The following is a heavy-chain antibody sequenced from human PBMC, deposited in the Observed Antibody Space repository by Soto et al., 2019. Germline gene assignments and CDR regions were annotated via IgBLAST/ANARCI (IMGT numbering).Heavy chain of an antibody. CDR1: GFTFDDYA. CDR3: AKAFYDYGPSDAFDI. Sequence: EVQLVESGGGLVQPGRSLRLSCAASGFTFDDYAMHWVRQAPGKGLEWVSGISWNSGSIGYADSVKGRFTISRDNAKNSRYLQMNSLRAEDTALYYCAKAFYDYGPSDAFDIWGQGTMVTVSS. CDR2: ISWNSGSI. V-gene: IGHV3-9*01. J-gene: IGHJ3*02. D-gene: IGHD4-17*01.